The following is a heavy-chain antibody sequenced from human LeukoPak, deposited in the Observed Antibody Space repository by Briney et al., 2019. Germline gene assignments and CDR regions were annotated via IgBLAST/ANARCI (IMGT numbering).Heavy chain of an antibody. CDR3: ARGGDYVWGSSSDQYYFDY. CDR1: GGSISSYY. J-gene: IGHJ4*02. Sequence: SETLSLTCTVSGGSISSYYWSWIRQPAGKGLEWIGRIYTSGSTYYNPSLKSRVTMSVDTSKNQFSLKLSSVTAADTAVYYCARGGDYVWGSSSDQYYFDYWGQGTLVTVSS. D-gene: IGHD3-16*01. V-gene: IGHV4-4*07. CDR2: IYTSGST.